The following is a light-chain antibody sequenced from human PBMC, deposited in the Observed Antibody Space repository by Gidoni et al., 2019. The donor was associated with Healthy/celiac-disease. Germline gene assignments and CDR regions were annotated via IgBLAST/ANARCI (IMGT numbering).Light chain of an antibody. J-gene: IGLJ2*01. CDR2: EVS. Sequence: QSALTQPASVSGSPGQSIPISCTGTSSDVGGYNYVSWYQQHPGKAPKLMIYEVSNRPAGVSNRCSGAKSGNTASLTISGLQAEDEAEYYCSSYTSSSTVVFGGGTKLTVL. CDR3: SSYTSSSTVV. V-gene: IGLV2-14*01. CDR1: SSDVGGYNY.